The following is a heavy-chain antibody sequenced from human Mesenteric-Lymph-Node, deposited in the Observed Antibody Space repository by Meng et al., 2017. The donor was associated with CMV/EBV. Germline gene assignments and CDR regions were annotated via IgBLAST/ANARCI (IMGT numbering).Heavy chain of an antibody. V-gene: IGHV3-7*01. D-gene: IGHD3-3*01. CDR2: IKQDGSEN. Sequence: GGSLRLSCAASGFTFSSYWMSWVRQAPGKGLEWVANIKQDGSENYYVDSVKGRFTISRDNAKNSLYLQMNSLRAEDTAVYYCARGAITIFGVGTYYYGMDVWGQGTTVTVSS. CDR3: ARGAITIFGVGTYYYGMDV. CDR1: GFTFSSYW. J-gene: IGHJ6*02.